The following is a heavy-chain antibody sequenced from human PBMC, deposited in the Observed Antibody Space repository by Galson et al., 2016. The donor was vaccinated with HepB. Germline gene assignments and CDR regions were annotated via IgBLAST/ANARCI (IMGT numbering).Heavy chain of an antibody. J-gene: IGHJ4*02. CDR3: VRDLVVGVREAAFDY. D-gene: IGHD2-21*01. CDR1: GFTFSYYS. CDR2: VRSSGGSI. V-gene: IGHV3-48*01. Sequence: SLRLSCAASGFTFSYYSMNWVRQSPGKGLEWVSYVRSSGGSINYAESVKGRFTISRDNAKNSLYLQMNTLRAEDSAVYYCVRDLVVGVREAAFDYWGQGTLVPVSS.